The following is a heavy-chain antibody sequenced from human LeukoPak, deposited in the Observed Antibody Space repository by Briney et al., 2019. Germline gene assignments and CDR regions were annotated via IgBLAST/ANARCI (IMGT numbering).Heavy chain of an antibody. D-gene: IGHD3-9*01. V-gene: IGHV3-64D*09. J-gene: IGHJ4*02. CDR2: ISSNGGST. CDR1: GFTFSSYA. CDR3: VKGLGYDILTGSDY. Sequence: PGGSLRLSCSASGFTFSSYAMHWVRQAPGKGLEYVSAISSNGGSTYYADSVKGRFTISRDNSKNTLYLQMSSLRAEDTAVYYCVKGLGYDILTGSDYWGQGTLVTVSS.